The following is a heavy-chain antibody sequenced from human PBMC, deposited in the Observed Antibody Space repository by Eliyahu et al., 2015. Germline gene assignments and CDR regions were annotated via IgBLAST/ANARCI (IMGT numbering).Heavy chain of an antibody. V-gene: IGHV1-8*01. J-gene: IGHJ6*02. D-gene: IGHD5-12*01. CDR1: GYPFTSYX. Sequence: QVQLVQSGAELKKPGAXVXXSCKAXGYPFTSYXXNWVRQAAGQGPEWMGWMNPKTGDTGYAQNFQGRVTLTGNTSTSTAYMELSSLRLEDTAVYYCAVESGYAYYYNYGLDVWGQGTTVAVSS. CDR3: AVESGYAYYYNYGLDV. CDR2: MNPKTGDT.